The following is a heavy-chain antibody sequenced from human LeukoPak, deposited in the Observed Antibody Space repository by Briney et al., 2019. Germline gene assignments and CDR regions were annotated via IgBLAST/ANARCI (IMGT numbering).Heavy chain of an antibody. V-gene: IGHV3-23*01. CDR1: GLTFSSYA. CDR3: AKITKATTPNY. J-gene: IGHJ4*02. D-gene: IGHD4-17*01. Sequence: GGSLRLSCAASGLTFSSYAMNWVRQASGKGLEWVSGITDSGRKTYYADSVEGRFSISRDNSKDTVYLQMSDLRAEDTAVYYCAKITKATTPNYWGQGTLVTVSS. CDR2: ITDSGRKT.